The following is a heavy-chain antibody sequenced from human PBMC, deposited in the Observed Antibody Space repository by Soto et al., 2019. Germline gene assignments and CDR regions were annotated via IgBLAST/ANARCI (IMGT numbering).Heavy chain of an antibody. J-gene: IGHJ6*02. D-gene: IGHD6-13*01. CDR1: GFTFSSYE. Sequence: QPGGSLRLSCAASGFTFSSYEMNWVRQAPGKGLEWVSYISSSGSTIYYADSVKGRFTISRDNAKNSLYLQMNSLRAEDTAVYYCARDRSAYSSSWAGMDVWDQGTTVTVSS. V-gene: IGHV3-48*03. CDR3: ARDRSAYSSSWAGMDV. CDR2: ISSSGSTI.